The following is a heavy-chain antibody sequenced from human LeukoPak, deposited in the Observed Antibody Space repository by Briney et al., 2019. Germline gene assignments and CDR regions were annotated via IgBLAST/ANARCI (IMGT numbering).Heavy chain of an antibody. CDR2: ISYDGSNK. J-gene: IGHJ4*02. Sequence: PGRSLRLSCAASGFTFSSYGMHWVRQAPGKGLEWVAVISYDGSNKYYADSVKGRFTISRDNSKNTLYLQMNSLRAEDTAVYYCARDSAWARLGYWGQGTLVTVSS. V-gene: IGHV3-33*05. D-gene: IGHD3-16*01. CDR1: GFTFSSYG. CDR3: ARDSAWARLGY.